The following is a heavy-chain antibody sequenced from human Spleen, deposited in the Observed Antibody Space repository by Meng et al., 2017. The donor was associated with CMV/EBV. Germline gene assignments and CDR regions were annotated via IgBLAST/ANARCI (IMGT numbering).Heavy chain of an antibody. D-gene: IGHD1-1*01. CDR2: ISSSGNIK. V-gene: IGHV3-48*03. J-gene: IGHJ3*01. CDR1: GFTFSSYE. CDR3: ARVYELEDAFDV. Sequence: GESLKISCAASGFTFSSYEMNWVRQAPGKGLEWVSYISSSGNIKYYADSVKGRFTISRDNAQNSLYLEMNSLRAEDTAVYFCARVYELEDAFDVWGQGTMVTVSS.